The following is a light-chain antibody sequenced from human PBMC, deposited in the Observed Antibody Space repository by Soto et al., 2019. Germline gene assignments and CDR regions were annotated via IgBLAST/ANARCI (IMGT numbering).Light chain of an antibody. J-gene: IGLJ2*01. CDR3: GSKARSDKHVV. V-gene: IGLV2-8*01. CDR1: SSDIRDSNY. Sequence: QSALTQPPSASGSPGQSVTLSCSGISSDIRDSNYVSWYQQHPGKAPKLVVSEVTKRPSGVPDRFSGSRSGTTAFLTISGLQTEEEADYYCGSKARSDKHVVFGGGTKVTVL. CDR2: EVT.